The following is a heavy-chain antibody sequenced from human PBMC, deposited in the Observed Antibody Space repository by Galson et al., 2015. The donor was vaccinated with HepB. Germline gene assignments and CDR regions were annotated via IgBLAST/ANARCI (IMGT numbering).Heavy chain of an antibody. Sequence: SLRLSCAAYGFTFSSYGMPWVRQAPGKGLEWVAVIACDGSNKYYADSVKGRFTISRDNSKNTLYLQMNSLRAEDTALYYCAKDAPRWCYDFWSGLDYWGQGTLITVSS. CDR2: IACDGSNK. CDR1: GFTFSSYG. D-gene: IGHD3-3*01. CDR3: AKDAPRWCYDFWSGLDY. J-gene: IGHJ4*02. V-gene: IGHV3-30*18.